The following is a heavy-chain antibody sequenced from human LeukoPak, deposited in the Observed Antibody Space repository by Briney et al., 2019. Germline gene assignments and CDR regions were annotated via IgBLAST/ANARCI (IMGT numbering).Heavy chain of an antibody. Sequence: SETLSLTCAVYGGSFSGYYWSWIRQPPGKGLEWIGEINHSGSTNYNPSLKSRVTISVDTSKNQFSLKLSSVTAADTAVYYCARGGPQGYDILTGYYKSGWFDPWGQGTLVTVSS. CDR1: GGSFSGYY. CDR3: ARGGPQGYDILTGYYKSGWFDP. CDR2: INHSGST. V-gene: IGHV4-34*01. D-gene: IGHD3-9*01. J-gene: IGHJ5*02.